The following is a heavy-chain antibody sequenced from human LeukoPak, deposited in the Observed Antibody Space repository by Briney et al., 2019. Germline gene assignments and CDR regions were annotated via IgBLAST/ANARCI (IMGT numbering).Heavy chain of an antibody. Sequence: GGSLRLSCAASGFTFSSYSMNWVRQAPGKGLEWVSSISSSSSYIYYADSVKGRFTISRDNAKNSLYLQMNSLRAEDTAVYYCARDGKYSSGWYFTGPYDYWGQGTLVTVSS. D-gene: IGHD6-19*01. V-gene: IGHV3-21*01. CDR1: GFTFSSYS. CDR3: ARDGKYSSGWYFTGPYDY. J-gene: IGHJ4*02. CDR2: ISSSSSYI.